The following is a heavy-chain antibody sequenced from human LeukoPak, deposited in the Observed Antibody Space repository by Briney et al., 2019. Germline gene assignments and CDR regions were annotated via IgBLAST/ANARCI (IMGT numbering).Heavy chain of an antibody. CDR2: ISGSGGNT. Sequence: GRPLRLSCAASGFTFSNYAMSWVRQAPGKGLEWVSAISGSGGNTYYADSVKGRFTISRDNSKNTLYLQMNSLRAEDTAVYYCAKDLITIVRGVIISGDYWGQGTLVTVSS. D-gene: IGHD3-10*01. V-gene: IGHV3-23*01. CDR1: GFTFSNYA. J-gene: IGHJ4*02. CDR3: AKDLITIVRGVIISGDY.